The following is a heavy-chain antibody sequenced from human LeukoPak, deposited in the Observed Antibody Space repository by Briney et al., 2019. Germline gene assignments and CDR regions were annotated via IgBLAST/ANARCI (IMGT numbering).Heavy chain of an antibody. J-gene: IGHJ4*02. D-gene: IGHD1-26*01. Sequence: GESLKISCKGSGYTFTTYWIGWVRQMPGKGLEWMSIIYPGDSDTTYSPSFQGQVTISADKSISTAYLQWRSLQASDTAIYYCARHSYSGSYYGKYYFDYWGQGTLVTVSS. CDR3: ARHSYSGSYYGKYYFDY. CDR2: IYPGDSDT. CDR1: GYTFTTYW. V-gene: IGHV5-51*01.